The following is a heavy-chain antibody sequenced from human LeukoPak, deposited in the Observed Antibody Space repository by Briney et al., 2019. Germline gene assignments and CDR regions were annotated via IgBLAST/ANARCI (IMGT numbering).Heavy chain of an antibody. D-gene: IGHD3-16*01. Sequence: GSLRLSCAASGFTFSSYSMNWVRQAPGKGLEWIGYIYSSGSGGSTNYNPSLKSRITISLDTSDNHFSLKLTSVTAADTAVYYCARHYYDISDSYSFDFWGQGTLVTVSS. CDR1: GFTFSSYS. CDR3: ARHYYDISDSYSFDF. V-gene: IGHV4-59*08. CDR2: IYSSGSGGST. J-gene: IGHJ4*02.